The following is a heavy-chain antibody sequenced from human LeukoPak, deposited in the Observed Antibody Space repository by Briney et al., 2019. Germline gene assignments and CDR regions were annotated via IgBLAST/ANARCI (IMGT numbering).Heavy chain of an antibody. CDR3: ARDPAPPYYYDSSGYSDY. CDR1: GFTFSSYS. Sequence: GGSLRLPCAASGFTFSSYSMNWVRQAPGKGLEWVSSISSSSSYIYYADSVKGRFTISRDNAKNSLYLQMNSLRAEDTAVYYCARDPAPPYYYDSSGYSDYWGQGTLVTVSS. CDR2: ISSSSSYI. D-gene: IGHD3-22*01. J-gene: IGHJ4*02. V-gene: IGHV3-21*01.